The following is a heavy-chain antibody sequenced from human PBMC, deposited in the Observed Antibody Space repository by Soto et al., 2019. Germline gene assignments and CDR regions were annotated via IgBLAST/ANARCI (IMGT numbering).Heavy chain of an antibody. D-gene: IGHD6-19*01. CDR3: ARGSIAVAGDLDY. V-gene: IGHV4-59*02. CDR2: IYYSGST. Sequence: SETLSLTSTVSGGSVSSSDWTGIRQPPGKGLEWIGYIYYSGSTNYNPSLKSRVTISVDTSKNQFSLKLSSVTAADTAVYYCARGSIAVAGDLDYWGQGTLVTVSS. J-gene: IGHJ4*02. CDR1: GGSVSSSD.